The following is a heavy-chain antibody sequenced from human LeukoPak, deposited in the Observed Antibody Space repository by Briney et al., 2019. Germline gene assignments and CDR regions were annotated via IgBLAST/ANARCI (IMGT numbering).Heavy chain of an antibody. Sequence: SETLSLTCAVYGGSFSGYYWSWIRQPPGKGLEWIGEINHSGSTNYNPSLKSRVTISVDTSKNQFSLKLSSVTAADTAVYYCARGLGGNCSSTSCRTYYMVLWGQETTVTVSS. CDR3: ARGLGGNCSSTSCRTYYMVL. CDR1: GGSFSGYY. CDR2: INHSGST. J-gene: IGHJ6*03. D-gene: IGHD2-2*01. V-gene: IGHV4-34*01.